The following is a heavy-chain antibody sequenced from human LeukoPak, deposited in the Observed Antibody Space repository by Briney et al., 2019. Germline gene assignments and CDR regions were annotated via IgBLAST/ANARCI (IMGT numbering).Heavy chain of an antibody. J-gene: IGHJ1*01. D-gene: IGHD3-16*01. CDR1: GGSISNNW. V-gene: IGHV4-4*02. CDR2: ISQSART. Sequence: SETLSLTCAVTGGSISNNWWTWARQPPGKGLEWIGEISQSARTNYNPSLKSRVTMSIDKSRNQFSLRMSSVTAADTAVYYCAGVRLGNSGFGEYFEHWGQGTLVTVSS. CDR3: AGVRLGNSGFGEYFEH.